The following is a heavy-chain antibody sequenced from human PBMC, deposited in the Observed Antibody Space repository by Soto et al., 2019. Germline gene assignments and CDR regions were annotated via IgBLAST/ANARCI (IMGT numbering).Heavy chain of an antibody. CDR1: GHTFNSYG. Sequence: QVQLVQSGTEVKKPGAAVRVSCKTSGHTFNSYGITWVRQAPGQGLEWMGWISGYKGNTNYAQKLQGRVTMTTDTSTGTAYMDLRSLRSDDTAVYDCASISPRYAGGAFDVWGQGTSVTVSS. J-gene: IGHJ3*01. CDR2: ISGYKGNT. D-gene: IGHD2-2*01. CDR3: ASISPRYAGGAFDV. V-gene: IGHV1-18*01.